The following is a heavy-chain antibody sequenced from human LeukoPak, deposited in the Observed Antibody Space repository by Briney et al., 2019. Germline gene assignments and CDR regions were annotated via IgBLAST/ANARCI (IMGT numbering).Heavy chain of an antibody. J-gene: IGHJ4*02. D-gene: IGHD3-3*01. CDR1: GFTFGDYA. CDR2: IRSKAYGGIT. CDR3: TREYPDYDFWSGYEEPYFDY. Sequence: GGSLRLSCTASGFTFGDYAMSWFRQAPGKRLEWVGFIRSKAYGGITEYAASVKGRFTISRDDSKSIAYLQMNSLKTEDTAVYYCTREYPDYDFWSGYEEPYFDYWGQGTLVTVSS. V-gene: IGHV3-49*03.